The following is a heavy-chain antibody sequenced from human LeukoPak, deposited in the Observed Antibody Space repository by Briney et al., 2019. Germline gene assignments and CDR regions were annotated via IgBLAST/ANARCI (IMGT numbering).Heavy chain of an antibody. D-gene: IGHD4-23*01. J-gene: IGHJ4*02. CDR1: GGSISSYY. Sequence: SGTLSLTCTVSGGSISSYYWSWIRQPPGKGLEWIGYIYYSGSTNYNPSLKSRVTISVDTSKNQFSLKLSSVTAADTAVYYCARDGGNRLDYWGQGTLVTVSS. CDR3: ARDGGNRLDY. V-gene: IGHV4-59*01. CDR2: IYYSGST.